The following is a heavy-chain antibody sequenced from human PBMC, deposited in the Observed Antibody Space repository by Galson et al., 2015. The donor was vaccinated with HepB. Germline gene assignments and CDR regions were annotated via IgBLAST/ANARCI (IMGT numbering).Heavy chain of an antibody. D-gene: IGHD3-16*01. V-gene: IGHV3-23*01. CDR1: GFTFTTQA. J-gene: IGHJ4*02. CDR2: ISFGSGTT. Sequence: SLRLSCAASGFTFTTQAMHWVRQAPGKGLEWVSGISFGSGTTYYADSVKGRFTISRDKPKNTVFVQMNSLRVEDTAVYYCARPPFYTVNYPYFDSWGQGTLVTVSS. CDR3: ARPPFYTVNYPYFDS.